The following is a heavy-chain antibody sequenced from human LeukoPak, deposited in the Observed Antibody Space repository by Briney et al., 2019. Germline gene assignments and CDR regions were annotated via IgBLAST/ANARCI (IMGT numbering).Heavy chain of an antibody. D-gene: IGHD7-27*01. V-gene: IGHV4-39*07. CDR2: IYYSGST. J-gene: IGHJ4*02. CDR3: ARESRTGEDYYFDY. Sequence: PSETLSLTCTVSGGSVSSSNYYWGWIRQPPGKGLEWIGRIYYSGSTYYNPSLKSRVTMSVDRSKNQFSLNLSSVTAADTAVYYCARESRTGEDYYFDYWGQGTLVTVSS. CDR1: GGSVSSSNYY.